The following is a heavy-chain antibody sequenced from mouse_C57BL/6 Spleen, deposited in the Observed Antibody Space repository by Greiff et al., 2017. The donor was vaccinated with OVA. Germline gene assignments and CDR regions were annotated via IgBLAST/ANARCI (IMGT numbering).Heavy chain of an antibody. D-gene: IGHD1-1*01. CDR2: IDPSASYT. CDR3: ARSPSTVVATDYAMDY. V-gene: IGHV1-50*01. CDR1: GYTFTSYW. Sequence: QVQLQQPGAELVKPGASVKLSCKASGYTFTSYWMQWVKQRPGQGLEWIGEIDPSASYTNYNQKFKGKATLTVDTSSSTAYRQLSSLTSEDSAVYYCARSPSTVVATDYAMDYWGQGTSVTVSS. J-gene: IGHJ4*01.